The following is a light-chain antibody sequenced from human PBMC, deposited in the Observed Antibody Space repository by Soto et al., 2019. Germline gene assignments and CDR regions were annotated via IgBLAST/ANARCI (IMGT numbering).Light chain of an antibody. CDR3: QHLKTYPYT. CDR2: SAS. CDR1: EDINKF. J-gene: IGKJ2*01. V-gene: IGKV1-9*01. Sequence: DIQLTQSPSFLSASVGDRVTITCRASEDINKFLGWYQQKPGKAPNLLISSASTLRSGVPSRFSGSGSGTAFTLTISSLQPEDSATYYCQHLKTYPYTFGRGTKLEIK.